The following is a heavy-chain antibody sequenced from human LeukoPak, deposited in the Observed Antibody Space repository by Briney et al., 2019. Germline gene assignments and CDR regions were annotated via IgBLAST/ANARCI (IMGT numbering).Heavy chain of an antibody. CDR1: GDSVSSNSAA. D-gene: IGHD3-22*01. V-gene: IGHV6-1*01. CDR2: TYYRSKWYN. CDR3: ARVNYYDSSGYLYYFDY. Sequence: SQTLSLTCAISGDSVSSNSAAWNWIRQSPSRGLEWLGRTYYRSKWYNDYAVSVKSRITINPDTSKNQFSLRLNSVTPEDTAVYYCARVNYYDSSGYLYYFDYWGQGTLVTVSS. J-gene: IGHJ4*02.